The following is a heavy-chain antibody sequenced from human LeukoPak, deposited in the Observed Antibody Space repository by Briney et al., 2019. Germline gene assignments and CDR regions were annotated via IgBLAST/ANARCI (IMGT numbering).Heavy chain of an antibody. V-gene: IGHV4-4*07. J-gene: IGHJ4*02. D-gene: IGHD2-15*01. CDR2: IYTSGST. CDR3: ARDPVHCSGGTCYSFAY. CDR1: GGSISSYY. Sequence: PSETLSLTCTVSGGSISSYYWSWLRQPAGKGLEWIGRIYTSGSTNYNPSLKSRVTISVDKSKNQFSLKLSSVTAADTAVYYRARDPVHCSGGTCYSFAYWGQGNLVTVSS.